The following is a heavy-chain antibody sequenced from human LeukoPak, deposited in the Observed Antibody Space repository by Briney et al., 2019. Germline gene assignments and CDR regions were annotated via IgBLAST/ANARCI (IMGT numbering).Heavy chain of an antibody. V-gene: IGHV4-34*01. CDR2: INHSGST. CDR3: ARAGGRRIVVVPAAMRAFDY. CDR1: GGSFSGYY. D-gene: IGHD2-2*01. J-gene: IGHJ4*02. Sequence: SETLSLTCAVYGGSFSGYYWSWIRKPPGKGLEWIGEINHSGSTNYNPSLKSRVTISVDTSKNQFSLKLSSVTAADTAVYYCARAGGRRIVVVPAAMRAFDYWGQGTLVTVSS.